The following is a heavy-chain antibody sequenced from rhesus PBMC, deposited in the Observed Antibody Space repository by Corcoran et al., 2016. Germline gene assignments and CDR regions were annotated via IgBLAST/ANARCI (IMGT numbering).Heavy chain of an antibody. Sequence: QVQLQESGPGLVKPSETLSVTCAVSGGSISSSYWSWIRQAPGKGLEWIGYIYGSGSSTNYNPSLKSRVTLSVDTSKNQLSLKLSSVTTADTAVYYCARGPQGGSYYYRFDYWGQGVLVTVSS. J-gene: IGHJ4*01. CDR1: GGSISSSY. V-gene: IGHV4-169*01. D-gene: IGHD3-16*01. CDR3: ARGPQGGSYYYRFDY. CDR2: IYGSGSST.